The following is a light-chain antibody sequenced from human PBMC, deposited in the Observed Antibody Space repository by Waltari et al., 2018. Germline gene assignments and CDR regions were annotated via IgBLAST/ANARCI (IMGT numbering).Light chain of an antibody. Sequence: QSALTQPRSVSGSPGQSVTISCTGTSSDVGGYNYVSWYQQHPGKAPKRMIYDVSKRPSGGLDRCPGSKSGNTASLTISGPQAEDEADYYCCSYAGSYNYVFGTGTKVTVL. V-gene: IGLV2-11*01. CDR3: CSYAGSYNYV. CDR2: DVS. CDR1: SSDVGGYNY. J-gene: IGLJ1*01.